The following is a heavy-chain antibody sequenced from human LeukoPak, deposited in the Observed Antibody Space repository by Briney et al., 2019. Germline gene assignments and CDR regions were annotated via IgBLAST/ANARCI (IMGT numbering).Heavy chain of an antibody. J-gene: IGHJ6*02. V-gene: IGHV1-2*02. CDR3: VREAGAAYYYGMDV. CDR1: GYTFTGYY. CDR2: INPSSGGT. D-gene: IGHD4/OR15-4a*01. Sequence: GASVKVSCKASGYTFTGYYMHWVRQAPGQGLEWMGWINPSSGGTNFAQKFQGRVTMTRDTSISTAYMDLSSLRSDDTAVYYCVREAGAAYYYGMDVWGQGTTVTVSS.